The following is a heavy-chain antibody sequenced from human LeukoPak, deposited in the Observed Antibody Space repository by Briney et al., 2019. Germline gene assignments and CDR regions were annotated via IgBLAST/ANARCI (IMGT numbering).Heavy chain of an antibody. J-gene: IGHJ5*02. CDR1: GFTFSSYA. CDR3: ASDNLRITMVRGPPRWFDP. V-gene: IGHV3-30-3*01. Sequence: GGSLRLSCAASGFTFSSYAMHWVRQAPGKGLEWVAVISYDGSNKYYADSVKGRFTISRDNSKNTLYLQMNSLRAEDTAVYYCASDNLRITMVRGPPRWFDPWGQGTLVTVSS. D-gene: IGHD3-10*01. CDR2: ISYDGSNK.